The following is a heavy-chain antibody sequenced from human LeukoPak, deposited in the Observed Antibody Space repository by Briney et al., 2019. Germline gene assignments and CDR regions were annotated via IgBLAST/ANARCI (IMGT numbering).Heavy chain of an antibody. Sequence: SETLSLTCTVSGGSISSYYWSWIRQPPGKGLEWIGYIYYSGSTNYNPSLKSRVTISVDTSKNQFSLKLSSVTAADTAVYYCARGTHRTVVMGYYYGMDVWGQGTTVTVSS. D-gene: IGHD4-23*01. V-gene: IGHV4-59*01. CDR2: IYYSGST. J-gene: IGHJ6*02. CDR3: ARGTHRTVVMGYYYGMDV. CDR1: GGSISSYY.